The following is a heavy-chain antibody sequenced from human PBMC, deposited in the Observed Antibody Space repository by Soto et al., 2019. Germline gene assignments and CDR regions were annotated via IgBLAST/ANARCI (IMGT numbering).Heavy chain of an antibody. Sequence: EVRLVESGGTLVQPGGSLTLSCEASGFTFNSYWIHWVRQAPGKGLEWVSRINGEGTSTSYADSVKGRFSISRDNSKNTTYLQMRSLGGDDTAVYYCARVWSYYFDDWGQGALVTVSS. V-gene: IGHV3-74*01. J-gene: IGHJ4*02. D-gene: IGHD3-16*01. CDR3: ARVWSYYFDD. CDR1: GFTFNSYW. CDR2: INGEGTST.